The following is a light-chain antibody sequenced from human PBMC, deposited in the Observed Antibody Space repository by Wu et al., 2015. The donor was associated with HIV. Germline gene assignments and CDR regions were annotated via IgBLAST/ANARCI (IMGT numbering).Light chain of an antibody. Sequence: EIVMTLSPATLSVSPGERATLSCRASQSVSSSYLAWYQQKPGQAPRLLIYGASSRATGIPDRFSGSGSGTDFTLTISRLEPEDFAVYYCQQYGSSPPYTFGQGTKLEIE. V-gene: IGKV3-20*01. J-gene: IGKJ2*01. CDR1: QSVSSSY. CDR3: QQYGSSPPYT. CDR2: GAS.